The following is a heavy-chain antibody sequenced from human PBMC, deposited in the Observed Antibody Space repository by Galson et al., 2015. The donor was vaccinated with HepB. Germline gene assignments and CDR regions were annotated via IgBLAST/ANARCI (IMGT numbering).Heavy chain of an antibody. D-gene: IGHD3-22*01. J-gene: IGHJ4*02. V-gene: IGHV3-33*01. Sequence: SLRLSCAASGFTFSSNAMHWVRQAPGKGLEWVAVIWYDGSNIYYGDSVKGRFTISRDNSKNTLYLQMSSLRAEDTAVYYCARGIRDSSGYYPYYLDYWGQGTLVTVSS. CDR1: GFTFSSNA. CDR3: ARGIRDSSGYYPYYLDY. CDR2: IWYDGSNI.